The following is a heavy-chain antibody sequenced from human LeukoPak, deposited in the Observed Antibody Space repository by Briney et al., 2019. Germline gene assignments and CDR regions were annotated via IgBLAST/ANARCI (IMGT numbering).Heavy chain of an antibody. CDR1: GFTFSSYG. Sequence: GGSLRLSCAASGFTFSSYGMHWVRQAPGKGLERVAVISYDGSNKYYADSVKGRFTISRDNSKNTLYLQMNSLRAEDTAVYYCAKDLGFGELHNQFDYWGQGTLVTVSS. CDR3: AKDLGFGELHNQFDY. J-gene: IGHJ4*02. CDR2: ISYDGSNK. D-gene: IGHD3-10*01. V-gene: IGHV3-30*18.